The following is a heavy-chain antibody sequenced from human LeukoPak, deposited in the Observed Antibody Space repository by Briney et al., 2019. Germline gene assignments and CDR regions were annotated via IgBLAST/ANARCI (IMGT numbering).Heavy chain of an antibody. Sequence: GGSLRLSCAASGFTFSSYAMSWARQAPGKGLEWVSAISGSGGSTYYADSVKGRFTISRDKSKNTLYLQMNSLRAEDTAVYYCAKDRRVGELSSYRYFDYWGQGTLVTVSS. J-gene: IGHJ4*02. D-gene: IGHD3-16*02. CDR3: AKDRRVGELSSYRYFDY. CDR2: ISGSGGST. CDR1: GFTFSSYA. V-gene: IGHV3-23*01.